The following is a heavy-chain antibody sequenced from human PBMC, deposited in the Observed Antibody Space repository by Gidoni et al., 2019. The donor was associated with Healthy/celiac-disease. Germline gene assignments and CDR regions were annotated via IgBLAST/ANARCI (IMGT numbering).Heavy chain of an antibody. CDR2: IYSGGST. CDR3: ARASDYGDPITYFDY. CDR1: GFTVSSNY. D-gene: IGHD4-17*01. V-gene: IGHV3-66*01. Sequence: EVQLVASGGGCVQPGGSLRLSCAASGFTVSSNYMSWVRQAPGKGREWVSVIYSGGSTYYADSVKGRFTISRDNSKNTLYLQMNSLRAEDTAVYYCARASDYGDPITYFDYWGQGTLVTVSS. J-gene: IGHJ4*02.